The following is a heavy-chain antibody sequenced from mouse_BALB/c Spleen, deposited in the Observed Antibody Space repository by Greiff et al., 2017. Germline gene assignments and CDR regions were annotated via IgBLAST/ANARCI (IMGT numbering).Heavy chain of an antibody. V-gene: IGHV8-12*01. J-gene: IGHJ4*01. Sequence: QVTLKVSGPGILQPSQTLSLTCSFSGFSLSTSGMGVSWIRQPSGKGLEWLAHIYWDDDKRYNPSLKSRLTISKDTSRNQVFLKITSVDTADTATYYCARSYGYDTGYAMDYWGQGTSVTVSS. CDR1: GFSLSTSGMG. CDR3: ARSYGYDTGYAMDY. CDR2: IYWDDDK. D-gene: IGHD2-2*01.